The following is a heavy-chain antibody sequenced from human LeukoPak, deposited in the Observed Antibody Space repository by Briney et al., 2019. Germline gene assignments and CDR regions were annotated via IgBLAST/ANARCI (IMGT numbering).Heavy chain of an antibody. Sequence: PGGSLRLSCAASGFTFSIYTMNWVRQAPGKGLEWVSSISTSSHYIYYADSAKGRVTISRDTAKSSLYLQLDSLRAEDTAVYYCARDQCSTTTCPIDYWGQGTLVTVAS. CDR1: GFTFSIYT. D-gene: IGHD2-2*01. J-gene: IGHJ4*02. CDR2: ISTSSHYI. V-gene: IGHV3-21*01. CDR3: ARDQCSTTTCPIDY.